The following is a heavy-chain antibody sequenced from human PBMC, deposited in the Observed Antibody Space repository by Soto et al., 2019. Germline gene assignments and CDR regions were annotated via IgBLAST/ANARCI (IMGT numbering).Heavy chain of an antibody. D-gene: IGHD2-21*01. Sequence: QLLESGPGLVKPSETLSLICTVSGGSVSSRSHYWVWIRQPPGKGLEWISSIIDGGRTYYNPSLRSRLTMSLDTSKNHFSLNLKSVTAADTAVYYCAKHLGNCGDWAFDFWGQGNMVTVST. J-gene: IGHJ4*02. CDR1: GGSVSSRSHY. CDR3: AKHLGNCGDWAFDF. CDR2: IIDGGRT. V-gene: IGHV4-39*01.